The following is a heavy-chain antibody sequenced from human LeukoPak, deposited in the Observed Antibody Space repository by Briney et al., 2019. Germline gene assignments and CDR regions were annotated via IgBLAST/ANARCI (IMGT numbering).Heavy chain of an antibody. V-gene: IGHV3-30-3*01. J-gene: IGHJ3*02. Sequence: PGGSLRLSCAASGFTFSSYAMHWVRQAPGKGLEWVAVISYDGSNKYYADSVKGRFTISRDNSKNTLYLQMNSLRAEDTAVYYCARGGWSRSRDAFDIWGQGTMVTVSS. CDR3: ARGGWSRSRDAFDI. D-gene: IGHD2-15*01. CDR1: GFTFSSYA. CDR2: ISYDGSNK.